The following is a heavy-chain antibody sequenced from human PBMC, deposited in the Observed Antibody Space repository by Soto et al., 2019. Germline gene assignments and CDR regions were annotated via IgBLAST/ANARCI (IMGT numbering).Heavy chain of an antibody. D-gene: IGHD4-17*01. CDR1: GFTFSNYA. Sequence: EAQLLESGGDLVQPGGSLRLSCAASGFTFSNYAVSWVRQAPGKGLEWVSAISGSGDNTYYADSVKGRFTISRDNSKNTLYLQMSSLGVEDTAVYYCAKDNGGRASDYWGQGTLVTVSS. V-gene: IGHV3-23*01. J-gene: IGHJ4*02. CDR3: AKDNGGRASDY. CDR2: ISGSGDNT.